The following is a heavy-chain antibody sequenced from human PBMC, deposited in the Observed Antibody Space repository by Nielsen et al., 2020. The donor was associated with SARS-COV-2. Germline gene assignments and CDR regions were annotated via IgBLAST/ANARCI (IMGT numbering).Heavy chain of an antibody. Sequence: SETLSLTCTVSGCSISSYYWSWVRQPPGKGLEWIGEIYHSGSTNYNPSLKSRVTISVDKSKNQFSLKLSSVTAADTAVYYCARTPYYYNWYFDLWGRGTLVTVSS. D-gene: IGHD1-26*01. CDR1: GCSISSYY. V-gene: IGHV4-4*02. J-gene: IGHJ2*01. CDR2: IYHSGST. CDR3: ARTPYYYNWYFDL.